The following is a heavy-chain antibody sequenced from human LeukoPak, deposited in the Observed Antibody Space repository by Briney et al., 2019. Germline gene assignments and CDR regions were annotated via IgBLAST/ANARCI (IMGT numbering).Heavy chain of an antibody. V-gene: IGHV5-51*01. Sequence: KPGESLKISCKGSGYSFTSYWIGWARQMPGKGLEGMGIIYPGDSDTRYRPSFQGQVTISADKSISTAYLQWSSLKASDTAMYYCARGQDYGGYMAPFDYWGQGTLVTVSS. CDR1: GYSFTSYW. CDR2: IYPGDSDT. D-gene: IGHD5-12*01. J-gene: IGHJ4*02. CDR3: ARGQDYGGYMAPFDY.